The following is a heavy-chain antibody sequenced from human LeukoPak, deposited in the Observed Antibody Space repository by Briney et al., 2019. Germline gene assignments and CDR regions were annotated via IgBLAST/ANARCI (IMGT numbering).Heavy chain of an antibody. CDR1: GGSISSSNW. J-gene: IGHJ4*02. Sequence: SETLSLTCAVSGGSISSSNWWGWVRQPPGKGLEWIGEIYHSGSTNYNPSLKSRVTISVDKSKNQFSLKLSSVTAADTAVYYCAREVLAYCGGDCYSYFDYWGQGTLVTVSS. CDR2: IYHSGST. D-gene: IGHD2-21*02. CDR3: AREVLAYCGGDCYSYFDY. V-gene: IGHV4-4*02.